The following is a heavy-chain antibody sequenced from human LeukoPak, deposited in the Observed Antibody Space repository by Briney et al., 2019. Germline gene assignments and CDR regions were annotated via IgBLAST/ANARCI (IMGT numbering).Heavy chain of an antibody. CDR3: AGGVYSSGWYSHWYYYGMDV. J-gene: IGHJ6*02. Sequence: SETLSLTCTVSGGSISSYYWSWIRQPPGKGLEWIGYIYYSGSTNYNPSLKSRVTISVDTSKNQFSLKLSPVTAADTAVYYCAGGVYSSGWYSHWYYYGMDVWGQGTTVTVSS. CDR2: IYYSGST. CDR1: GGSISSYY. D-gene: IGHD6-19*01. V-gene: IGHV4-59*08.